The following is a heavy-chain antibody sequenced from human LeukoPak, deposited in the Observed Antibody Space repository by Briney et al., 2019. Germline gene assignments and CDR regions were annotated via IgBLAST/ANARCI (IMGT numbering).Heavy chain of an antibody. CDR3: ARDRRKRFWSGFYTELDY. V-gene: IGHV3-20*04. CDR1: GFNFDDYG. Sequence: GGSLRLSCADSGFNFDDYGMSWVRQAPGKGLEWVSDINWNGGSTGYADSVKGRFTISRDNAKNSLYLQMNSLRAEDTALYYCARDRRKRFWSGFYTELDYWGQGTLVTVSS. D-gene: IGHD3-3*01. J-gene: IGHJ4*02. CDR2: INWNGGST.